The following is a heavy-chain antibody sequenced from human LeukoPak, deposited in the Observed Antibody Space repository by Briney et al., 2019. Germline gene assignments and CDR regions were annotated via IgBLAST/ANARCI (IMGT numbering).Heavy chain of an antibody. V-gene: IGHV4-34*01. CDR3: ARVTIYYDSSGYPTSTADY. Sequence: TSETLSLTCAVYGGSFSGYYWSWIRQPPGKGLEWIGEINHSGSTNYNPSLKSRVTISVDKSKNQFSLKLSSVTAADTAVYYCARVTIYYDSSGYPTSTADYWGQGTLVTVSS. CDR1: GGSFSGYY. CDR2: INHSGST. J-gene: IGHJ4*02. D-gene: IGHD3-22*01.